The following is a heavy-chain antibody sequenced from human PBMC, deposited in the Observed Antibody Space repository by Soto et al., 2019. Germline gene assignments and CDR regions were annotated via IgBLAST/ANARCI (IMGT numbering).Heavy chain of an antibody. J-gene: IGHJ4*02. CDR3: TTDLGSYSDY. CDR1: GFTFSKAL. V-gene: IGHV3-15*01. CDR2: IKSKTDGGTT. D-gene: IGHD1-26*01. Sequence: GGSRRRSWAASGFTFSKALMSWVRQAPGKGLEWVGRIKSKTDGGTTDYAAPVKGRFTISRDDSKNTLYLQMNSLKTEDTAVYYCTTDLGSYSDYWGQGTLVTVSS.